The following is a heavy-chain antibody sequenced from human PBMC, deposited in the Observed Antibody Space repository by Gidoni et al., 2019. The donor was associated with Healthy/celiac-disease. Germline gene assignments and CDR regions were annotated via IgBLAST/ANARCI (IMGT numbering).Heavy chain of an antibody. CDR1: GFTFSSDG. Sequence: QVQLVESGGGVVQPGRSLRLSCAASGFTFSSDGMHWVRQAPGKGLEWVAVISYDGSNKYYADSVKGRFTISRDNSKNTLYLQMNSLRAEDTAVYYCAKDHLATSGGMDVWGQGTTVTVSS. V-gene: IGHV3-30*18. CDR3: AKDHLATSGGMDV. J-gene: IGHJ6*02. D-gene: IGHD7-27*01. CDR2: ISYDGSNK.